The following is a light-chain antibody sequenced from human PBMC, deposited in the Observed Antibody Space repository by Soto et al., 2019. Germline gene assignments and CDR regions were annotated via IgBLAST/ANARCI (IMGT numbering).Light chain of an antibody. V-gene: IGLV1-40*01. Sequence: QSVLTQPPSVSGAPGQRVTISCTGSSSNIGAGYGVHWYQQAPGAVPKLIIYGNNNRPSGVPDRISGSKSGTSVTLAITGLQADDEADYHCQSYDNSLNGGVFGGGTKLTVL. CDR1: SSNIGAGYG. J-gene: IGLJ3*02. CDR3: QSYDNSLNGGV. CDR2: GNN.